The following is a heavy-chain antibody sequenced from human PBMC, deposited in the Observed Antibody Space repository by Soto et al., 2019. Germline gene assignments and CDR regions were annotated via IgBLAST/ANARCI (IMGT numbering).Heavy chain of an antibody. CDR3: AKDKGSSGWYFDH. CDR1: GFSISTYA. V-gene: IGHV3-30*18. D-gene: IGHD6-19*01. CDR2: ISSDGTNK. J-gene: IGHJ4*02. Sequence: QVQLVESGGGVVQPGRSLRLSCVASGFSISTYAMHWVRQAPGKGLEWVAVISSDGTNKYYADSVKGRFTIARDNSKNTVYLYINSLGAEDTALFFCAKDKGSSGWYFDHWGQGTLVTVPS.